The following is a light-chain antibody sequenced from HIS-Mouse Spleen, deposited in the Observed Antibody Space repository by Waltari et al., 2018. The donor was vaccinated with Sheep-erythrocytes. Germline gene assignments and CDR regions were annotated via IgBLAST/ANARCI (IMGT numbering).Light chain of an antibody. CDR2: DVS. CDR3: CSYAGSYNHV. J-gene: IGLJ1*01. CDR1: SSDVGGYNY. Sequence: QSALTQPRSVSGSPGQSVTISCTGTSSDVGGYNYVSWYQQPPGKAPKLMIYDVSRRPSGVPVRFPGSKSGNTASLTISGLQAEDEADYYCCSYAGSYNHVFATGTKVTVL. V-gene: IGLV2-11*01.